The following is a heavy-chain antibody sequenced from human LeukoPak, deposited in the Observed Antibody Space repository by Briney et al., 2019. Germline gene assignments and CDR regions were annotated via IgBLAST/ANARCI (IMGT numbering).Heavy chain of an antibody. Sequence: GAPVKVSCKTSGFTFSSSAMQWVRQARGQRLEWIGWIVVGTGDTNYAQKFQERVTITRDMSTSTAYMELSSLRSEDTAVYYCMPMILTGYFPFDYWGQGTLVTVSS. V-gene: IGHV1-58*02. D-gene: IGHD3-9*01. CDR3: MPMILTGYFPFDY. J-gene: IGHJ4*02. CDR2: IVVGTGDT. CDR1: GFTFSSSA.